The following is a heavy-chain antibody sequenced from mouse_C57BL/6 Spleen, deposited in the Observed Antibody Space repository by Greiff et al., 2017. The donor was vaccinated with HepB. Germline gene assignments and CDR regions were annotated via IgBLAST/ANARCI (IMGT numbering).Heavy chain of an antibody. D-gene: IGHD2-4*01. V-gene: IGHV1-75*01. J-gene: IGHJ3*01. CDR3: ASRGDYDDVAWFAY. Sequence: QVQLQQSGPELVKPGASVKISCKASGYTFTDYYINWVKQRPGQGLEWIGWIFPGSGSTYYNEKFKGKATLTVDKSSSTAYMLLSSLTSEDSAVYFCASRGDYDDVAWFAYWGQGTLVTVSA. CDR2: IFPGSGST. CDR1: GYTFTDYY.